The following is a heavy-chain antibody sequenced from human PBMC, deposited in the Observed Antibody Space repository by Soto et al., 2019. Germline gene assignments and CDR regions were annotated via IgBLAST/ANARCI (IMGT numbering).Heavy chain of an antibody. V-gene: IGHV3-7*03. Sequence: EVQLVESGGGLVQPGGSLRLSCAVSGLTFSDYWMSWVRQAPGKGLEWVDNIRQDESEKNYADSVKGRFTISRDNAKSSVYLQMNSLRAEDTAVYYCTNDKFSGSYYVRGLTYYFEYWGQGTLVTVSS. D-gene: IGHD1-26*01. J-gene: IGHJ4*02. CDR1: GLTFSDYW. CDR2: IRQDESEK. CDR3: TNDKFSGSYYVRGLTYYFEY.